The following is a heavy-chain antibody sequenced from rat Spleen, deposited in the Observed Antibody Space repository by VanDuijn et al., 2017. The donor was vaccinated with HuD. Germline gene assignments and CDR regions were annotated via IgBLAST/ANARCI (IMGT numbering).Heavy chain of an antibody. CDR3: ARRVYSNYPDVDY. CDR1: GFTFNNYW. V-gene: IGHV5-25*01. Sequence: EVQLMESGGGLVQPGKSLKLSCVASGFTFNNYWMTWVRQAPTKGLEWVASISTGGGNTYYRDTVKGRFSISRDNAKSTLYLQMDSLRSEDTATYYCARRVYSNYPDVDYWGQGVMVTVSS. J-gene: IGHJ2*01. CDR2: ISTGGGNT. D-gene: IGHD1-2*01.